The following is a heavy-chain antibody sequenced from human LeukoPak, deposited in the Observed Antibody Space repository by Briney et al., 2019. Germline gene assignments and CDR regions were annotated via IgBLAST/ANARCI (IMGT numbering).Heavy chain of an antibody. CDR3: ARDRPYYYYDRTFDY. Sequence: GGSLRLSCAASGFTFSIYWMTWVRQAPGKGLEWVANINEDGSEQYCLDSVKGRFTISRDNAKDSLHLQMNSLSAEDTAVYYCARDRPYYYYDRTFDYWGQGTLVTVSS. CDR2: INEDGSEQ. CDR1: GFTFSIYW. J-gene: IGHJ4*02. V-gene: IGHV3-7*01. D-gene: IGHD3-22*01.